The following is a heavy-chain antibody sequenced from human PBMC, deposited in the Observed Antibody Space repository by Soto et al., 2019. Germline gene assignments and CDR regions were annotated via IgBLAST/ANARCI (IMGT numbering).Heavy chain of an antibody. J-gene: IGHJ4*02. CDR2: IYWDDDK. CDR3: AHRPGDWSLFDY. CDR1: GFSLSTSGVG. V-gene: IGHV2-5*02. Sequence: QITLKESGPTLVKPTQTLTLTCTFSGFSLSTSGVGVGWIRQPPGKALEWLALIYWDDDKRYSPSLKSRLTIXKXISKNQVVLTMTNMDPVDTATYYCAHRPGDWSLFDYWGQGTLVTVSS. D-gene: IGHD3-9*01.